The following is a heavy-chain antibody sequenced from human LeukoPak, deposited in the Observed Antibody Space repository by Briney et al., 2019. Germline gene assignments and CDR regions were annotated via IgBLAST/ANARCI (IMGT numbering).Heavy chain of an antibody. Sequence: PGGSLRLSCSASGFTFSSYAMSWVRQAPGRGLEWVSAISGSGGSTYYADSVKGRFTISRDNSKNTLYLQMNSLRAEDTAVYYCAKFGPDSPWYYFDYWGQGTLVTVSS. V-gene: IGHV3-23*01. J-gene: IGHJ4*02. D-gene: IGHD3-22*01. CDR2: ISGSGGST. CDR3: AKFGPDSPWYYFDY. CDR1: GFTFSSYA.